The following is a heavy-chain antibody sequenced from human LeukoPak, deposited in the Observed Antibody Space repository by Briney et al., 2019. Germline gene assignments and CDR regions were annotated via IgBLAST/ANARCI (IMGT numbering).Heavy chain of an antibody. CDR3: AKDLTYEEPGDY. J-gene: IGHJ4*02. CDR1: GFTFSSYA. D-gene: IGHD3-22*01. V-gene: IGHV3-30-3*01. CDR2: ISYDGSNK. Sequence: GGSLRLSCAASGFTFSSYAMHWVRQAPGKGLEWVAVISYDGSNKYYADSVKGRFTISRDNSKNTLYLQMNSLRAEDTAVYYCAKDLTYEEPGDYWGQGTLVTVSS.